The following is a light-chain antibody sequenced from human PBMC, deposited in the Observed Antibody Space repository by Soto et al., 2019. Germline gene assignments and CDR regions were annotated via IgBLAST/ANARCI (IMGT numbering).Light chain of an antibody. V-gene: IGKV1-5*01. J-gene: IGKJ5*01. Sequence: GDKVTVTCRASQSISRWLDWYQKKKGKAPKLLIYDASSLESGVPSRLRGSGYGTEFTITISSMQHEDFETYYCLQHNASTLTFGQGTRLEIK. CDR2: DAS. CDR3: LQHNASTLT. CDR1: QSISRW.